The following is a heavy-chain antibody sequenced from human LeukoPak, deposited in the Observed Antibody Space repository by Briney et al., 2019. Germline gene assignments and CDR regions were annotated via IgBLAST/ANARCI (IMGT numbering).Heavy chain of an antibody. J-gene: IGHJ4*02. D-gene: IGHD2-8*01. CDR2: IKTDGSTT. Sequence: PGGSLRLSCAASGFTFSSYWMHWVRQAPGKGLEWVSRIKTDGSTTTYADAVKGRFTVSRDNAKNALYLQMNSLRAEDTAVYYCTREWIAYCNYGTCYSGFDFWGQGTLVTVSS. CDR1: GFTFSSYW. CDR3: TREWIAYCNYGTCYSGFDF. V-gene: IGHV3-74*01.